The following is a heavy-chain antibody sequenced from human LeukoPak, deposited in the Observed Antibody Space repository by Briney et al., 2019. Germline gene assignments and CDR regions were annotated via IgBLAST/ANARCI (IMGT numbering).Heavy chain of an antibody. V-gene: IGHV1-2*02. CDR3: ARGAAAAGTGYYFDY. CDR1: GYTFTGYY. CDR2: INPNSGGT. D-gene: IGHD6-13*01. Sequence: ASVKVSCKASGYTFTGYYMHWVRQAPGQGLEWMGWINPNSGGTNYGQKFQGRVTMTRDTSISTAYMELSRLRSDDTAVYYCARGAAAAGTGYYFDYWGQGTLVTVSS. J-gene: IGHJ4*02.